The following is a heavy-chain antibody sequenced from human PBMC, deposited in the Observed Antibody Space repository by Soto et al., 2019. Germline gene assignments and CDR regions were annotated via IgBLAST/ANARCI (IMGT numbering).Heavy chain of an antibody. CDR2: IYYSGST. Sequence: PSETLSLTCTVSGGSISSGGYYWSWIRQHPGKGLEWIGYIYYSGSTYYNPSLKSRVTISVDTSKNQFSLKLSSVTAADTAVYYCARGRGGYVLRDYYYGMDVWGQGTTVTVSS. CDR1: GGSISSGGYY. D-gene: IGHD3-10*02. V-gene: IGHV4-31*03. J-gene: IGHJ6*02. CDR3: ARGRGGYVLRDYYYGMDV.